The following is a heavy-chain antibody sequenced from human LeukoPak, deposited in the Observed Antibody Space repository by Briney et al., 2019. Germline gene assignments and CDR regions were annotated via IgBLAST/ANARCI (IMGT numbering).Heavy chain of an antibody. CDR2: ISAYNGNT. D-gene: IGHD6-6*01. CDR3: AREYSSSSRGGYYYYYYGMDV. J-gene: IGHJ6*02. CDR1: GYTFTSYG. V-gene: IGHV1-18*01. Sequence: ASVKVSCKASGYTFTSYGISWVRQAPGQGLEWMGWISAYNGNTNYAQKLQGRVTMTRDTSTSTVYMELSSLRSEDTAVYYCAREYSSSSRGGYYYYYYGMDVWGQGTTVTVSS.